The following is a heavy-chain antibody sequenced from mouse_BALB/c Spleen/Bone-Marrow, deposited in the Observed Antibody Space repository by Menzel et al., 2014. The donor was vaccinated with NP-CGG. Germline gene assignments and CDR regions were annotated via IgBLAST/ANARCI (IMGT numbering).Heavy chain of an antibody. CDR3: ARPLYYDGSSPFYAMDD. CDR2: ISSGGGST. Sequence: LLESGGGLLKPGGSLKLSCAASGFAFSSYDMSWVRQPPEKRLGGVAYISSGGGSTYYPDTVKGRFTFSSANAKNTLYLQMISLKSEDTAMYYCARPLYYDGSSPFYAMDDWGQGTSVTVSS. J-gene: IGHJ4*01. V-gene: IGHV5-12-1*01. D-gene: IGHD1-1*01. CDR1: GFAFSSYD.